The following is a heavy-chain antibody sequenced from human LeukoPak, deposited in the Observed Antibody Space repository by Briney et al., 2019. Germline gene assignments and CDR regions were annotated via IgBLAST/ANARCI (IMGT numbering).Heavy chain of an antibody. D-gene: IGHD2-15*01. J-gene: IGHJ5*02. CDR2: ITSSSYI. Sequence: PGGALRLSCVASRFSFSSYSMSWVRQAPGRGLEWVSTITSSSYIYYADSVLGRFTISRDNAKNSLYLQMNSLRAEDTAVYSCATGRYCSGGNCYSPSWFDPWGQGTLVTVSS. CDR1: RFSFSSYS. V-gene: IGHV3-21*01. CDR3: ATGRYCSGGNCYSPSWFDP.